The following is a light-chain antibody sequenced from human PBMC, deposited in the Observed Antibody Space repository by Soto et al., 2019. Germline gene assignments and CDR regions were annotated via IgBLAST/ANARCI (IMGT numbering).Light chain of an antibody. V-gene: IGLV2-23*01. Sequence: QSWRTQPASVSVSPGQSITISCTGTSSDVGSYNLVSWYQHHPGKAPKFMIYEGTKRPSGVSSRFSGSKSGNTASLTISGLQAEDEAYYYCCSYAGGSTYVFGTGTKVTVL. CDR2: EGT. CDR1: SSDVGSYNL. J-gene: IGLJ1*01. CDR3: CSYAGGSTYV.